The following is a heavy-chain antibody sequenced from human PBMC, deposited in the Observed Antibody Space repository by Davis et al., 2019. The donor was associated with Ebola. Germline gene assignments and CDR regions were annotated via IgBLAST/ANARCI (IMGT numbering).Heavy chain of an antibody. CDR1: GFSVSNNY. D-gene: IGHD1-20*01. V-gene: IGHV3-66*02. CDR2: IYKGGTT. CDR3: ARRVNWNDGFDC. J-gene: IGHJ4*02. Sequence: PGGSLRLSCAASGFSVSNNYMSWVRQAPGKGLEWVSVIYKGGTTYYADSVRGRFTISRDNSKNTVDLQVNSLRTEDTAVYYCARRVNWNDGFDCWGQGTLVSVSS.